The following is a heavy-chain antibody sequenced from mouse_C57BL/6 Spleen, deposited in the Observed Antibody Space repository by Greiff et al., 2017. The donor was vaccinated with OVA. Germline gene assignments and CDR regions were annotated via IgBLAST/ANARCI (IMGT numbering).Heavy chain of an antibody. V-gene: IGHV1-55*01. CDR1: GYTFTSYW. CDR2: IYPGSGST. Sequence: QVQLQQPGAELVKPGASVKMSCKASGYTFTSYWITWVKQRPGQGLEWIGDIYPGSGSTNYNEKFKSKATLTVDTSSSTAYMQLSSLTSEDSAVYYCATLHYGSSYDYFDYWGQGTTLTVSS. CDR3: ATLHYGSSYDYFDY. J-gene: IGHJ2*01. D-gene: IGHD1-1*01.